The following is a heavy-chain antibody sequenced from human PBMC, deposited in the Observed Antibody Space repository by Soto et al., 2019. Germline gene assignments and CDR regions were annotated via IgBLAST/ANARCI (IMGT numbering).Heavy chain of an antibody. V-gene: IGHV1-2*04. D-gene: IGHD3-9*01. J-gene: IGHJ6*04. Sequence: ASVKVSCKASGYTFTGYYMNWVRQAPGQGLEWMGWINPNSGGTNYAQKFQGWVTMTRDTSISTAYMELSRLRSDDTAVYYCARGYDILTGYYLDYYYYGMDVWGKGTTVTVSS. CDR2: INPNSGGT. CDR1: GYTFTGYY. CDR3: ARGYDILTGYYLDYYYYGMDV.